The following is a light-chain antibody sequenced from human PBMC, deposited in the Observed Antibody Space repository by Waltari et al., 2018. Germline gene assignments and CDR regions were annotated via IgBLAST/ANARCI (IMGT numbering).Light chain of an antibody. CDR2: DSN. J-gene: IGLJ3*02. CDR1: SSNIGIFT. V-gene: IGLV1-44*01. CDR3: ASWDGSLSGWL. Sequence: QSVLTQPPSASGPPGQTVAISCSGSSSNIGIFTVKWYQQVPGMAPKLLIYDSNKRPAGVPDRFSCSKSGTSAALAISGLRSEDEADYYCASWDGSLSGWLFGGGTKLTVL.